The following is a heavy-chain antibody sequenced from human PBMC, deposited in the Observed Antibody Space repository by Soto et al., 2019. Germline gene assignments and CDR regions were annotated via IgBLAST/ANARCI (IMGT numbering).Heavy chain of an antibody. J-gene: IGHJ6*03. D-gene: IGHD6-13*01. CDR3: AIAAAGIPESSYYYMDV. CDR1: GYTLTELS. Sequence: ASVKVSCKVSGYTLTELSMHWVRQAPGKGLEWMGGFDPEDGETIYAQKFQGRVTMTEDTSTDTAYMELSSLRSEDTAVYYCAIAAAGIPESSYYYMDVWGKGTTVTVSS. V-gene: IGHV1-24*01. CDR2: FDPEDGET.